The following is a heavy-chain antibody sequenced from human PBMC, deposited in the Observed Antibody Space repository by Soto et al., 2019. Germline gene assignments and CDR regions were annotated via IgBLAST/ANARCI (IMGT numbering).Heavy chain of an antibody. J-gene: IGHJ4*02. Sequence: GGSLRLSCAASGFTFANSWMHWIRQAPGKGPEWVSRVTGDGHTIQYADSVKGRFTVSRDNAKNTLYLQMNSLRAEDTAVYYCATAEVDYWGPGTLVTV. CDR2: VTGDGHTI. CDR3: ATAEVDY. CDR1: GFTFANSW. V-gene: IGHV3-74*01.